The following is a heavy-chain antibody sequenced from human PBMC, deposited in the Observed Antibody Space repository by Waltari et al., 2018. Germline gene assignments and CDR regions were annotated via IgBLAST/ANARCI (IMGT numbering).Heavy chain of an antibody. CDR2: IHYSGST. V-gene: IGHV4-59*01. D-gene: IGHD1-1*01. CDR1: GGSITSYY. J-gene: IGHJ3*01. CDR3: ARDRDNSPV. Sequence: QLQESGPGLVKPSETLSLTCTVSGGSITSYYWSWIRKPPGKGLEWIGYIHYSGSTNYNPSLKSRVTMSIDTSKNQFSLKLSSLTAADTAMYYCARDRDNSPVWGQGTMSPSLQ.